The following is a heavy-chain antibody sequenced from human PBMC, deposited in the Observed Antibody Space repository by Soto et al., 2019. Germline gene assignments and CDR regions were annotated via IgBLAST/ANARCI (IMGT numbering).Heavy chain of an antibody. D-gene: IGHD4-17*01. Sequence: SETLSLTCTVSGGSISSDYWSWIRQPPGKGLEWIGYIYSSGSTNYNPSLKSRVTISVDTSENQFSLKLSSVTAADTDVYYCASSYGDYVSYWGQGTLVTVSS. V-gene: IGHV4-4*08. CDR2: IYSSGST. CDR1: GGSISSDY. CDR3: ASSYGDYVSY. J-gene: IGHJ4*02.